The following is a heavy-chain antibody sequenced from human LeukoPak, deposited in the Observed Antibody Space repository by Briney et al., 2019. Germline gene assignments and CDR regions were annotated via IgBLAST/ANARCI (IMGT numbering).Heavy chain of an antibody. CDR1: GFTFSSYP. Sequence: GGSLRLSCAVSGFTFSSYPMHWVRQAPGKGLEWVAVISFDASNKFYADSVKGRFTISRDNSKNTMYLQMDSLKDEDTAVYYCARGYDTSWPPLEYWGQGTLVTLSS. CDR2: ISFDASNK. V-gene: IGHV3-30*03. D-gene: IGHD2-2*01. CDR3: ARGYDTSWPPLEY. J-gene: IGHJ4*02.